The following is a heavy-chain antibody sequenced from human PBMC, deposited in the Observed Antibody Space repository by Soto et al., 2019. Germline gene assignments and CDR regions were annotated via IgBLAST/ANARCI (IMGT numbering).Heavy chain of an antibody. Sequence: PGGSLRLSCAASGFTFTDYAMSWVRQAPGKGLGWVSTIGGSGGSTFYADSVKGRFTISRDNLRNTLYLQMNSLRAEDTAVYYCANGWDIYFQYWGQGALVTVS. V-gene: IGHV3-23*01. J-gene: IGHJ4*02. CDR1: GFTFTDYA. CDR3: ANGWDIYFQY. D-gene: IGHD1-26*01. CDR2: IGGSGGST.